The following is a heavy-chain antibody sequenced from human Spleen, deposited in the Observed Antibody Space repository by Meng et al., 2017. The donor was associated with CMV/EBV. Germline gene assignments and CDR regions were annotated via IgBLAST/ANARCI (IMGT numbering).Heavy chain of an antibody. V-gene: IGHV3-21*05. CDR2: IGSSSGFI. D-gene: IGHD3-3*01. Sequence: GESLKISCAAAGFSLSNDTMNWVRQARGKGLEWISYIGSSSGFIYYGDSVKGRFTISSDNATKSLCLQMNSLRAEDTAVYYCAKGPDDFWSGYHLVYWGQGTLVTVSS. J-gene: IGHJ4*02. CDR1: GFSLSNDT. CDR3: AKGPDDFWSGYHLVY.